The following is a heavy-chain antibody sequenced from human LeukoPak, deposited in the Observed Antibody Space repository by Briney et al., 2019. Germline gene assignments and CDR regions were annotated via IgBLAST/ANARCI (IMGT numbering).Heavy chain of an antibody. CDR2: ISSSSSYI. J-gene: IGHJ4*02. CDR3: ASRSRGGFGPPDY. CDR1: GFTFSSYS. V-gene: IGHV3-21*01. Sequence: PGGSLRLSCAASGFTFSSYSMNWVRQAPGKGLEWASSISSSSSYIYYADSVKGRFTISRDNAKNSLYLQMNSLRAEDTAVYYYASRSRGGFGPPDYWGQGTLVTVSS. D-gene: IGHD3-16*01.